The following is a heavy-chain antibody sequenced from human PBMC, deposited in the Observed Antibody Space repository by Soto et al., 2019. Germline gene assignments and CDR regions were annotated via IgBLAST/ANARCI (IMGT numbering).Heavy chain of an antibody. J-gene: IGHJ4*02. CDR3: VKGKECGYRGAFDS. V-gene: IGHV3-23*01. CDR2: VSGSGSSP. CDR1: GFNFGSYA. D-gene: IGHD5-18*01. Sequence: EEQLLESGGGLVQPGGSLRLSCAATGFNFGSYAMGWVRQAPGKGLEWVSGVSGSGSSPYYADSVKGRLTISKDKSKNTLYLDLNNLRSEDTAVYFCVKGKECGYRGAFDSWGQGTMVTVSS.